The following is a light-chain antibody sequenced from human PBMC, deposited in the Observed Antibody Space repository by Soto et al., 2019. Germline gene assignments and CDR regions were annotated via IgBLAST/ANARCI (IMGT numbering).Light chain of an antibody. CDR3: QQRSSWPWT. V-gene: IGKV3-11*01. CDR2: DAS. CDR1: QRISGY. Sequence: EIVFTKSPATLSLSPGERATLSCRARQRISGYLAWYQQKPGQAPRLLIYDASNRATGIPVRFSGSGSGTDYTLTITNLEPEDFAIYYCQQRSSWPWTFGQGTKVDIK. J-gene: IGKJ1*01.